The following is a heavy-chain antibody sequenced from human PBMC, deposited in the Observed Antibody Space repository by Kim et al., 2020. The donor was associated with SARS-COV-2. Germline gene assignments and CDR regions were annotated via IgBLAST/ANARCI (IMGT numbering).Heavy chain of an antibody. CDR1: GFTFSNYA. CDR3: VKSAFIAWFYFDS. J-gene: IGHJ4*02. Sequence: GSLRLSCAASGFTFSNYAMSWVRQAPGMGLEWVSTVTGSGGGTYYAESVKGRVSISRDNSKNTLYLQMHSLRAEDTALYYCVKSAFIAWFYFDSWGQGTLLTVSS. CDR2: VTGSGGGT. V-gene: IGHV3-23*01. D-gene: IGHD3-9*01.